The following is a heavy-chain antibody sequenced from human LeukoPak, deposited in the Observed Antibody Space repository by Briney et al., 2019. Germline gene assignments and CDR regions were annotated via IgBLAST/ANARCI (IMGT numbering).Heavy chain of an antibody. CDR2: ISYDGSNK. Sequence: PGGSLRLSCAASGLTFSSYARHWVRQAPGKGLEWVAVISYDGSNKYNADSVKGRFTTSRDNCKNTLYLQMNSLRAEDTAVYYCARDSNAAVADYWGQGTLVTVPS. J-gene: IGHJ4*02. V-gene: IGHV3-30*04. D-gene: IGHD6-19*01. CDR1: GLTFSSYA. CDR3: ARDSNAAVADY.